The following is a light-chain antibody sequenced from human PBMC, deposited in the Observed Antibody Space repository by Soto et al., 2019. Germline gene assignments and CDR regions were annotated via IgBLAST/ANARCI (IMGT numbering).Light chain of an antibody. J-gene: IGKJ1*01. CDR3: QQYDSPIWT. CDR2: STS. Sequence: ENVLTQSPGTLSLSPGERATLSCRASQSVGSSHLAWYQQKPGQAPRLLIYSTSSRATDIPDRFSGSGSGTDFTLTISRLEPEDFAVYYCQQYDSPIWTFGQGTKVEIK. V-gene: IGKV3-20*01. CDR1: QSVGSSH.